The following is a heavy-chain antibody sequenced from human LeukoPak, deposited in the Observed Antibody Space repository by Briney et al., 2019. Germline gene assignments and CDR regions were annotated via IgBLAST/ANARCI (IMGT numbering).Heavy chain of an antibody. Sequence: GGSLRLSCAASGFTFSSYSMNWVRQAPGKGLEWVSYISSSSSTIYYADSVKGRFTISRDNAKNSLYLQMNSLRAEDTAVYYCVREGYYGSAALYSWGQGTLVTVSS. D-gene: IGHD3-10*01. J-gene: IGHJ4*02. CDR1: GFTFSSYS. CDR3: VREGYYGSAALYS. V-gene: IGHV3-48*01. CDR2: ISSSSSTI.